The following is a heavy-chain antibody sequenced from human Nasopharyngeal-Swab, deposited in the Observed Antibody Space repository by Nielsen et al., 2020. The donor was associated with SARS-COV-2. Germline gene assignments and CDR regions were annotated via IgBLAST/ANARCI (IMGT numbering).Heavy chain of an antibody. Sequence: SETLSLTCSVPSGSIRSSSYYWGWIRQPPGKGLEWIGSIFYSGSTYYNPSLKSRVTISVDTSKNQFSLGLSSVTAADTAVYYCARGDYDGSGSLDAFDIWGQGTMVTVSS. CDR1: SGSIRSSSYY. V-gene: IGHV4-39*07. J-gene: IGHJ3*02. CDR2: IFYSGST. D-gene: IGHD3-10*01. CDR3: ARGDYDGSGSLDAFDI.